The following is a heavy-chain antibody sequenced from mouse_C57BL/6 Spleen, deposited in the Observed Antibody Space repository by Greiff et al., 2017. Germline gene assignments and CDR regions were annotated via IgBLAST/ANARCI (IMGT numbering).Heavy chain of an antibody. V-gene: IGHV1-59*01. CDR1: GYTFTSYW. CDR3: ATYAYDDAMDY. D-gene: IGHD2-2*01. CDR2: IDPSDSYT. Sequence: QVQLQQPGAELVRPGTSVKLSCKASGYTFTSYWMHWVKQRPGQGLEWIGVIDPSDSYTNYNQKFKGKATLTVDTSSSTAYMQLSSLTSEDSAVYYCATYAYDDAMDYWGQGTSVTVSS. J-gene: IGHJ4*01.